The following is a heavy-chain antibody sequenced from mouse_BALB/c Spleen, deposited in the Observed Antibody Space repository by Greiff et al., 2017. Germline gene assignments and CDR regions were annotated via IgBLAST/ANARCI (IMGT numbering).Heavy chain of an antibody. CDR3: ARDHDSFFDD. CDR2: IWAGGST. J-gene: IGHJ2*01. V-gene: IGHV2-9*02. CDR1: GFSLTSYG. Sequence: QVQLKESGPGLVAPSQSLSITCTVSGFSLTSYGVHWVRQPPGKGLEWLGVIWAGGSTNYNSALMSRLSISKDNSKSQVFLKMNSLQTDDTAMYYCARDHDSFFDDWGQGTTLTVSS. D-gene: IGHD2-4*01.